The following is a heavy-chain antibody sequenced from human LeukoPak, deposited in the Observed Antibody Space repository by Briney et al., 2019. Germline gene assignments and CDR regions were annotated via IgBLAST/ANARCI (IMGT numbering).Heavy chain of an antibody. Sequence: KPSETLSLTCTVSGGSISSYYWSWIRQPAGKGLEWIGRIFTSGSTNYNPSLKSRVTMSVDTSKNQFSLKLSSVTAADTAVYYCALRDIVVVPAAASMVAHDYWGQGTLVTVSS. V-gene: IGHV4-4*07. CDR1: GGSISSYY. J-gene: IGHJ4*02. CDR2: IFTSGST. CDR3: ALRDIVVVPAAASMVAHDY. D-gene: IGHD2-2*01.